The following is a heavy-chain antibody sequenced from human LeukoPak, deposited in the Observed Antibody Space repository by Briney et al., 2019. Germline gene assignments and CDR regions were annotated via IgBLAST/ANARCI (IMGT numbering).Heavy chain of an antibody. D-gene: IGHD3-22*01. CDR2: ISSSGST. J-gene: IGHJ3*02. CDR3: ARGPYSYDSSGAFDI. V-gene: IGHV4-61*02. Sequence: SETLSLTCTVSGDSISSGDYYRSWIRQPAGKGLEWIGRISSSGSTNYNPSLKSRVTISVDTSKNQFSLKLSSVTAADTAVYFCARGPYSYDSSGAFDIWGQGTMVTVSS. CDR1: GDSISSGDYY.